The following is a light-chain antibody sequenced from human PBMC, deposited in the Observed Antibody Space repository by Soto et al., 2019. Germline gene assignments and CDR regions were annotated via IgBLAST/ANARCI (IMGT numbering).Light chain of an antibody. CDR2: GNS. Sequence: QSALTQPPSVSGAPGQRVTISCTGSSSNIGAGYDVNWYQQLPGTAPKFLIFGNSNRPSGVPDRFSGSKSGTSASLAITGLQAEDEADYYCQSYGSSLSGYVFGTGTKVTV. CDR1: SSNIGAGYD. CDR3: QSYGSSLSGYV. J-gene: IGLJ1*01. V-gene: IGLV1-40*01.